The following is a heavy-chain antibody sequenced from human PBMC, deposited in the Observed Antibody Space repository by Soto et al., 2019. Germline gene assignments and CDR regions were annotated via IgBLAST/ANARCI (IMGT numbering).Heavy chain of an antibody. CDR1: GFTFSSYG. CDR2: IWYDGSNK. D-gene: IGHD1-26*01. CDR3: ARGIHIVGATTNADY. V-gene: IGHV3-33*01. Sequence: QVQLVESGGGVVQPGRSLRLSCAASGFTFSSYGMHWVRQAPGKGLEWVAVIWYDGSNKYYADSVKGRFTISRDNSKNTLYLQMNSLRAEDTAVYYCARGIHIVGATTNADYWGQGTLVTVCS. J-gene: IGHJ4*02.